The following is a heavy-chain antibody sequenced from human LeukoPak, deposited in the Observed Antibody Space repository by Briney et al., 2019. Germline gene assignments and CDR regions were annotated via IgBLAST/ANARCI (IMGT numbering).Heavy chain of an antibody. Sequence: SETLSLTRAVSGGSISSGGYSWSWIRQPPGKGLEWVGFIYHSGTTYYNSSLKSRVTISLDRSKNQFALKHSSMTAADTAVYYCARVWSRGDHFDYWGQGTLVTVSS. CDR1: GGSISSGGYS. D-gene: IGHD2-21*02. J-gene: IGHJ4*02. V-gene: IGHV4-30-2*01. CDR3: ARVWSRGDHFDY. CDR2: IYHSGTT.